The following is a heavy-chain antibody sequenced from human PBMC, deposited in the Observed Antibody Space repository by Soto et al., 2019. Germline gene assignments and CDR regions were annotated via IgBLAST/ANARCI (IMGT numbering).Heavy chain of an antibody. D-gene: IGHD2-15*01. CDR1: GFTFDDYA. V-gene: IGHV3-9*01. CDR2: ISWNSGSI. Sequence: SLRLSCAASGFTFDDYAIHFFRQAAWKCLEWVSGISWNSGSIGYADSVKGRFTISRDNAKNSLYLQMNSLRAEDTALYYCAKDFVAATLRGHDAFDIWGQGTMVTVSS. J-gene: IGHJ3*02. CDR3: AKDFVAATLRGHDAFDI.